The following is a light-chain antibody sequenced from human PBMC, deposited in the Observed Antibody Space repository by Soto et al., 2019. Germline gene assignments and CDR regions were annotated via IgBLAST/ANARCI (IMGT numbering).Light chain of an antibody. CDR2: GPS. V-gene: IGKV3-15*01. J-gene: IGKJ2*01. Sequence: EIVMTQSPATLSVSPGERATLSCRASQSVGNNLAWYQQKPGQAPRLLISGPSTRATGIPARFSGSGSGTEFTLTISSLQSEDFAVYYSQQYNNWPLYTFGQGTKLEIK. CDR3: QQYNNWPLYT. CDR1: QSVGNN.